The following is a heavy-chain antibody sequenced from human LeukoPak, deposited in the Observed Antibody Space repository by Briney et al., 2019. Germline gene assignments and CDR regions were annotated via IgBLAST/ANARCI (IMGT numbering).Heavy chain of an antibody. D-gene: IGHD3-10*01. CDR3: AKTPYGSGSYYISGGYFDY. Sequence: GGSLRLSCAASRFTFSTYSMNWVRQAPGKGLEWVSAISGSGGSTYYADSVKGRFTISRDNSKNTLYLQMNSLRAEDTAVYYCAKTPYGSGSYYISGGYFDYWGQGTLVTVSS. V-gene: IGHV3-23*01. CDR2: ISGSGGST. J-gene: IGHJ4*02. CDR1: RFTFSTYS.